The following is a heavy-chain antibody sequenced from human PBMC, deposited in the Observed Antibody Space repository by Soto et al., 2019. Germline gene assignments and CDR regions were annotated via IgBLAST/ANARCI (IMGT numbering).Heavy chain of an antibody. V-gene: IGHV1-46*01. CDR3: AREAAVAGTAFDH. D-gene: IGHD6-19*01. CDR1: GYPFTSYY. J-gene: IGHJ5*02. CDR2: INVSDGST. Sequence: ASVKVSCKASGYPFTSYYLHWVRQAPGQGPEWMGRINVSDGSTRYAQNFQGRVTMTRDTSTTTVYMELSALRSDDTAVYYCAREAAVAGTAFDHWGQGTLVTVSS.